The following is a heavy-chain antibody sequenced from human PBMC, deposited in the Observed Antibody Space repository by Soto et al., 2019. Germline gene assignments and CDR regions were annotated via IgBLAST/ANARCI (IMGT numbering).Heavy chain of an antibody. V-gene: IGHV3-21*01. CDR3: AGEERYVDDGMDV. Sequence: EVQLVESGGGLVKPGGSLRLSCAASGFTFSSYSMNWVRQAPGKGLEWVSSISSSSSYIYYADSVKGRFTISRDNAKNILYLQMNGLSVYDRAVYYCAGEERYVDDGMDVWGQGTTVTVSS. CDR2: ISSSSSYI. CDR1: GFTFSSYS. J-gene: IGHJ6*02. D-gene: IGHD1-1*01.